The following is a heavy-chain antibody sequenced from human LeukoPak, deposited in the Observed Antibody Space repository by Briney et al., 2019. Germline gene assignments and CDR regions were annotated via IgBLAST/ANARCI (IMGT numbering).Heavy chain of an antibody. J-gene: IGHJ4*02. V-gene: IGHV3-48*04. CDR2: ISSSGSTK. CDR1: GFTFSSYW. CDR3: ARGLYDSSGPLDY. Sequence: PGGSLRLSCAVSGFTFSSYWMHWVRQAPGKGLEWVSYISSSGSTKHYADSVKGRLTISRDNAKNSLYLQVNSLRAEDTAVYYCARGLYDSSGPLDYWGQGTLVTVSS. D-gene: IGHD3-22*01.